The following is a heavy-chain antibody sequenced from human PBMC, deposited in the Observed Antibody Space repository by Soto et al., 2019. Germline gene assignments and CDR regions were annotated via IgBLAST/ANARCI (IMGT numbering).Heavy chain of an antibody. CDR2: TYYRSRRYN. CDR1: GDSVSSNSAA. J-gene: IGHJ6*03. D-gene: IGHD1-7*01. CDR3: AGTTSLQWYYMDV. Sequence: PSQTLSLTCAISGDSVSSNSAAWNWIRQSPSGGLEWLGRTYYRSRRYNDYAVSVRSRITINPDTSKNQFSLHLNSVTPEDTAVYYCAGTTSLQWYYMDVWGKGTTVTGSS. V-gene: IGHV6-1*01.